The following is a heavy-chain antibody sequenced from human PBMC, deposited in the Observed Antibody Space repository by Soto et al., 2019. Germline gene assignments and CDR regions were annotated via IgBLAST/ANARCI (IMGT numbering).Heavy chain of an antibody. CDR2: ISSSDINI. Sequence: EVQLVESGGGLIQPGGSLRLSCAASGYTFSSYSMNWVRQAPGKGLEWISYISSSDINIYYADSVKGRFTISRDIAKNSLYLQMNSLRAEDTAVYYCARDYGDYVPRNDYWGHGTLLTVSS. CDR1: GYTFSSYS. D-gene: IGHD4-17*01. J-gene: IGHJ4*01. V-gene: IGHV3-48*01. CDR3: ARDYGDYVPRNDY.